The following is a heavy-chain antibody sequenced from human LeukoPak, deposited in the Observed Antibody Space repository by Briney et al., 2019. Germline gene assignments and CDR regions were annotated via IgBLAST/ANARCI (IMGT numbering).Heavy chain of an antibody. J-gene: IGHJ3*01. D-gene: IGHD6-19*01. CDR2: ITDSSNSV. V-gene: IGHV3-48*01. CDR1: GFTFSNYA. Sequence: GGSLRLSCAASGFTFSNYAMSWVRQAPGKGLEWVSSITDSSNSVYYADSVKGRFTISRDNAKNSLSLQMKSLRAEDTAVYYCARDCNGCLDNAFDVWGQGTMVTVSS. CDR3: ARDCNGCLDNAFDV.